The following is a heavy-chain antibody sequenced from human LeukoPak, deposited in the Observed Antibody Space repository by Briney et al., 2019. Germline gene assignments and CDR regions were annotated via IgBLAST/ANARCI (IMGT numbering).Heavy chain of an antibody. Sequence: GASVKVSCKASGYTFTSYGISWVRQAPGQGLEWMGWISAYNGNTNYEQKLQGRVTMTTDTSTSTAYMELRSLRSDDTAVYYCALTPYYYDSSGYYFYWGQGTLVTVSS. V-gene: IGHV1-18*01. D-gene: IGHD3-22*01. CDR1: GYTFTSYG. J-gene: IGHJ4*02. CDR3: ALTPYYYDSSGYYFY. CDR2: ISAYNGNT.